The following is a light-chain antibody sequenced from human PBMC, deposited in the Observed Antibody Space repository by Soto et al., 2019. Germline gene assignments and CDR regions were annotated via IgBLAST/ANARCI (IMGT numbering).Light chain of an antibody. CDR2: STN. Sequence: TVVTQEPSFSVSPGGTVTLTCGLSSGSVSTNYYPSWYQQTPGQAPRTLIYSTNIRSSGVPDRFSGSILGNKAALTITGAQADDESDYYCVLYMGGGISVFGGGTKLTVL. CDR1: SGSVSTNYY. CDR3: VLYMGGGISV. J-gene: IGLJ2*01. V-gene: IGLV8-61*01.